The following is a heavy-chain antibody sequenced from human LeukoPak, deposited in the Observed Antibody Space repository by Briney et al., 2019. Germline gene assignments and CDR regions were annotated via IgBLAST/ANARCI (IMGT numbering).Heavy chain of an antibody. CDR2: ISGSGGST. D-gene: IGHD3-10*01. V-gene: IGHV3-23*01. CDR1: GFTFSSYA. J-gene: IGHJ5*02. Sequence: GGSLRLSCAASGFTFSSYAMSWVRQAPGKGLEWVSAISGSGGSTYYADSVKGRFTISRDNSKNTLYLQMNSLRAEDTAVYYCAKGGRYGSGSYTANWFDPWGQGTLVTVSS. CDR3: AKGGRYGSGSYTANWFDP.